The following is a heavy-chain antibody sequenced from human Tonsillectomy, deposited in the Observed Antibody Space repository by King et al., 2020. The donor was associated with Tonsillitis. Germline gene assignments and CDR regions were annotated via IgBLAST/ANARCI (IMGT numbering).Heavy chain of an antibody. J-gene: IGHJ6*02. Sequence: QLQESGPGLVKPSEALSLTCTVSGGSISSSSYYWGWIRQPPGKGLEWIGNIYYSGSTYYNPSLKSRVTMSVDTSKNQFSLKLSSVTAADTAVYYCARNYSYYYGMDVWGQGTTVTVSS. V-gene: IGHV4-39*01. CDR3: ARNYSYYYGMDV. CDR1: GGSISSSSYY. CDR2: IYYSGST.